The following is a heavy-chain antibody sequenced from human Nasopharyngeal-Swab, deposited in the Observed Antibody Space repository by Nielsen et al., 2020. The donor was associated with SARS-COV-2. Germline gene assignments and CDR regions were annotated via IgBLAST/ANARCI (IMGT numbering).Heavy chain of an antibody. CDR3: AKGSGFSIDAFDI. D-gene: IGHD3-10*01. CDR2: ISWNSGSI. CDR1: GFTFDDYA. Sequence: SLKISCAASGFTFDDYAMHWVRQAPGKGLEWVSGISWNSGSIGYADSVKGRSTISRDNAKNSLYLQMNSLRAEDTALYYCAKGSGFSIDAFDIWGQGTMVTVSS. J-gene: IGHJ3*02. V-gene: IGHV3-9*01.